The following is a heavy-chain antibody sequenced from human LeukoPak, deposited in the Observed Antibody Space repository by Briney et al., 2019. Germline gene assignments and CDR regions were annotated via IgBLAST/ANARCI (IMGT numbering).Heavy chain of an antibody. J-gene: IGHJ4*02. CDR1: GFTFSNAW. CDR2: IKSKTDGGTT. V-gene: IGHV3-15*01. Sequence: GGSLRLSCAASGFTFSNAWMSWVRQAPGKGLEWVGRIKSKTDGGTTDYAAPVKGRFTISRDDSKNPLYLQMNSLKTEDTAVYYCTTDFWSGYLPFDYWGQGTLVTVSS. D-gene: IGHD3-3*01. CDR3: TTDFWSGYLPFDY.